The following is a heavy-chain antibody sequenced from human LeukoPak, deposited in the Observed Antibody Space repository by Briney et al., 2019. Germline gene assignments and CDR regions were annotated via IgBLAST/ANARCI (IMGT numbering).Heavy chain of an antibody. Sequence: SETLSLTCTVSGGSISSTTYYWGWIRQPPGKGLEWIGTVYYSGSTYYNPSLKSRVTISVDTSKNQFSLKLSSVTAADTAVYYCARQVPGQQLVRYYYYGMDVWGQGTTVTVSS. D-gene: IGHD6-13*01. CDR1: GGSISSTTYY. V-gene: IGHV4-39*01. J-gene: IGHJ6*02. CDR2: VYYSGST. CDR3: ARQVPGQQLVRYYYYGMDV.